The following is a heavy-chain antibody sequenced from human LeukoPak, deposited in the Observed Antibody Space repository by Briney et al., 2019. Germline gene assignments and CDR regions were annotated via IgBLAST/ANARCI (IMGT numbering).Heavy chain of an antibody. J-gene: IGHJ4*02. CDR2: IHANSGKA. Sequence: ASVKVSCKTSGHTFRDYEINWVRQAPGLGLEWVAWIHANSGKAGSAQKFQGRVTLTRDTSTETAFMELSGLTSDDSATYFCARGHYGGNRYFDNWGQGTLVTVSS. V-gene: IGHV1-8*01. CDR3: ARGHYGGNRYFDN. CDR1: GHTFRDYE. D-gene: IGHD4-23*01.